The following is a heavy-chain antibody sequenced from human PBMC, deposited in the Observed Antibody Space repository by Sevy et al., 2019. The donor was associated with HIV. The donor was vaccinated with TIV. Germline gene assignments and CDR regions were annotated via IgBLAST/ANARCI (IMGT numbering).Heavy chain of an antibody. Sequence: GGSLRLSCAASGFTFSSYAMHWVRQAPGKGLEWVAVISYDGSNKYYADSVKGRFTISRDNSKNTLYLQMNSLRAEDTTVYYCAREGEGDYVGSPLDYWGQGTLVTVSS. V-gene: IGHV3-30-3*01. D-gene: IGHD4-17*01. CDR3: AREGEGDYVGSPLDY. CDR1: GFTFSSYA. J-gene: IGHJ4*02. CDR2: ISYDGSNK.